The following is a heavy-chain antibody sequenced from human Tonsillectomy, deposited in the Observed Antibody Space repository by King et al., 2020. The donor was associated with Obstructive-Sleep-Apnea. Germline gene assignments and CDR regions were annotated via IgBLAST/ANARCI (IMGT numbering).Heavy chain of an antibody. Sequence: VQLQESGPGLVKPSQTLSLTCTVSGGSISSGDYYWSWIRQPPGKGLEWSGYIYYSGSTYYNPSLKSRVTISVDTSKNQFSLKLSSVTAADTAVYYCARSRQYYYDSSGYPLDYWGQGTLVTVSS. V-gene: IGHV4-30-4*01. J-gene: IGHJ4*02. CDR2: IYYSGST. D-gene: IGHD3-22*01. CDR1: GGSISSGDYY. CDR3: ARSRQYYYDSSGYPLDY.